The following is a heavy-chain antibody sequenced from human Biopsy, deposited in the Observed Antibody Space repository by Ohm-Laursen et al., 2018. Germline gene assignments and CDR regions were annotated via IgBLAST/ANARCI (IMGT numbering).Heavy chain of an antibody. V-gene: IGHV3-33*06. CDR2: IWSSATYK. Sequence: SLRLSCAASGFTFSDHNMHWVRQAPGKGLEWVAFIWSSATYKAYADSVKGRFTVPRVNSKNTVYLQMNSLSADDTAIYSCVKDGGQTAPYSFDVWGQGTMVTVSS. D-gene: IGHD3-16*01. J-gene: IGHJ3*01. CDR3: VKDGGQTAPYSFDV. CDR1: GFTFSDHN.